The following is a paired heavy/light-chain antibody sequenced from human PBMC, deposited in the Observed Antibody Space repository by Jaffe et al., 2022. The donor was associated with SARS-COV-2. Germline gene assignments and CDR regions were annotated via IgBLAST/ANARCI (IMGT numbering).Light chain of an antibody. CDR1: QNINTY. Sequence: EIVLTQSPATLSLSPGERATLSCRASQNINTYLAWYQQKPGQAPSLLIFDASNRAAGIPARFSGSGSGTDFTLTISSLEPEDFAVYFCQQRTYWPPEATFGGGTKVEI. CDR3: QQRTYWPPEAT. V-gene: IGKV3-11*01. J-gene: IGKJ4*01. CDR2: DAS.
Heavy chain of an antibody. D-gene: IGHD2-2*01. Sequence: EVQLVDSGGGLVQPGGSLRLSCAASGFTFSRYWMTWVRQAPGKGLEWVANIKGDGSEKDYVDSVKGRFTISRDNAKNSLYLQMNSLRAEDTAVYYCARDNDVPITVGYYYFGMDVWGQGTTVTVSS. V-gene: IGHV3-7*03. J-gene: IGHJ6*02. CDR1: GFTFSRYW. CDR3: ARDNDVPITVGYYYFGMDV. CDR2: IKGDGSEK.